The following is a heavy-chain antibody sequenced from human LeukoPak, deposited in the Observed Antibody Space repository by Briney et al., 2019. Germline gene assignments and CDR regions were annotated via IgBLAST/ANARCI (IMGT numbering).Heavy chain of an antibody. CDR1: GYTFTGYY. D-gene: IGHD3-22*01. Sequence: GASVKVSCKASGYTFTGYYMHWVRQAPGQGLEWMGRINPNSGGTNYAQKFQGRVTMTRDTSISTAYMELSRLRSDDTAVYYCARDRYYDSSGYYLFDYWGQGTLVTVSS. CDR2: INPNSGGT. CDR3: ARDRYYDSSGYYLFDY. J-gene: IGHJ4*02. V-gene: IGHV1-2*06.